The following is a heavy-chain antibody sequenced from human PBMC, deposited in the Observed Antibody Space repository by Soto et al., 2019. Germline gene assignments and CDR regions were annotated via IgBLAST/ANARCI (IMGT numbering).Heavy chain of an antibody. J-gene: IGHJ6*02. D-gene: IGHD2-2*01. CDR1: GFTFSSYS. Sequence: GGSLRLSCAASGFTFSSYSMNWVRQAPGKGLEWVSSISSSSSYIYYADSVKGRFTISRDNSKNTLYLQMNSLRADDTAVYYCATIDDIVLVPASIGNYYYGMDVWGQGTTVTVSS. CDR3: ATIDDIVLVPASIGNYYYGMDV. CDR2: ISSSSSYI. V-gene: IGHV3-21*01.